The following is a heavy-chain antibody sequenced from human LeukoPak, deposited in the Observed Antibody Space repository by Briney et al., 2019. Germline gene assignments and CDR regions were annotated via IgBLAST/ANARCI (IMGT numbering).Heavy chain of an antibody. CDR2: IYYSGST. D-gene: IGHD3-22*01. J-gene: IGHJ6*02. Sequence: SETLSLTCTVSGDSLSHYYWSWIRQPPGKGLEWIGYIYYSGSTNYNPSLKSRVTISVDTSKNQFSLKLSSVTAADTAVYYCARLTSGYYYDSSGSPYYYYGMDVWGQGTTVTVSS. CDR1: GDSLSHYY. V-gene: IGHV4-59*08. CDR3: ARLTSGYYYDSSGSPYYYYGMDV.